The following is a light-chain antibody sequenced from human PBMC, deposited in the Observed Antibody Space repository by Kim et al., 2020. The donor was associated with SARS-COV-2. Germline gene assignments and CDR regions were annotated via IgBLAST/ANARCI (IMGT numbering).Light chain of an antibody. V-gene: IGKV1-16*01. CDR3: LQYHSYPVT. CDR1: QGITNY. J-gene: IGKJ5*01. Sequence: ASVGDRVTIPCRASQGITNYLAWFQQRPGKAPKSLIYAASSLQSVVPSRFSGSVSGTDFTLTIHILQPEDFATYYCLQYHSYPVTFGQGTRLEIK. CDR2: AAS.